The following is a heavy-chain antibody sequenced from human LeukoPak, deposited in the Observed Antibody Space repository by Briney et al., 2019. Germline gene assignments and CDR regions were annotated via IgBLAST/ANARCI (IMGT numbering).Heavy chain of an antibody. Sequence: SETLSLTCAVYGGSFSGYYWSWIRQPPGKGLEWIGEINHSGSTNYNPSLKSRVTISVDTSKNQFSLKLSSVTAADTAVYYCARLRGITMVRGVIRGFDPWGQGTLVTVSS. V-gene: IGHV4-34*01. J-gene: IGHJ5*02. CDR1: GGSFSGYY. CDR3: ARLRGITMVRGVIRGFDP. CDR2: INHSGST. D-gene: IGHD3-10*01.